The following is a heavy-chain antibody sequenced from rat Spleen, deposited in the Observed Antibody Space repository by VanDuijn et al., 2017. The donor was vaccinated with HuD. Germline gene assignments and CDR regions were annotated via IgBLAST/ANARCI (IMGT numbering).Heavy chain of an antibody. CDR3: ARRHYGYTDYFDY. Sequence: EVQLQESGPGLVQPSQSLSLTCSVTGYSITSNYRDWIRTFPGNKMEWIGHISYSGSTSYNPSLKSRISITRDTSRNQFFLQLNSVTTEDTATYYCARRHYGYTDYFDYWGQGVMVTVSS. V-gene: IGHV3-1*01. CDR1: GYSITSNY. D-gene: IGHD1-9*01. J-gene: IGHJ2*01. CDR2: ISYSGST.